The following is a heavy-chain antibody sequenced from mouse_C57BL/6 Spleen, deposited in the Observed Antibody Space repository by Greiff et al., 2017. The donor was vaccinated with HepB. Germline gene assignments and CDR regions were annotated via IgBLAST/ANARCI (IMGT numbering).Heavy chain of an antibody. CDR1: GFTFSDYG. J-gene: IGHJ3*01. CDR2: ISSGSSTI. CDR3: ARYDYDGAY. V-gene: IGHV5-17*01. Sequence: EVNVVESGGGLVKPGGSLKLSCAASGFTFSDYGMHWVRQAPEKGLEWVAYISSGSSTIYYADTVKGRFTISRDNAKNTLFLQMTSLRSEDTAMYYCARYDYDGAYWGQGTLVTVSA. D-gene: IGHD2-4*01.